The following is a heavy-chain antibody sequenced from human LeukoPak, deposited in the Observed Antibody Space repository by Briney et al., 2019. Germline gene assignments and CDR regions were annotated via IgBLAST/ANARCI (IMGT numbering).Heavy chain of an antibody. CDR3: ARESSSWYYYYYYGMDV. CDR1: GDSVSSNSAA. D-gene: IGHD6-13*01. V-gene: IGHV6-1*01. CDR2: TYYRSKWYN. J-gene: IGHJ6*02. Sequence: SQTLSLTCAISGDSVSSNSAAWNWIRQSPSRGLEWLGRTYYRSKWYNDYAVSVKSRITINPDTSKNQFSLQLNSVTPEDTAVYYCARESSSWYYYYYYGMDVWGQGTTVTVSS.